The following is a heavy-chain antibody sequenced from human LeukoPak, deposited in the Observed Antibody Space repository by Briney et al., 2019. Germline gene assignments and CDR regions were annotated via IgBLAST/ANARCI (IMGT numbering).Heavy chain of an antibody. J-gene: IGHJ5*02. D-gene: IGHD2-8*01. CDR1: GDSISSSAYY. CDR3: ARHGVYCTNGVCYTFDP. V-gene: IGHV4-39*01. CDR2: ISYTGST. Sequence: SETLSLTCTVSGDSISSSAYYWGWIRQPPGKGLEWVGSISYTGSTYYNPSLKRRVTISVDTSKNQFSLKLSSVTAADTAVYYCARHGVYCTNGVCYTFDPWGQGTLVTVSS.